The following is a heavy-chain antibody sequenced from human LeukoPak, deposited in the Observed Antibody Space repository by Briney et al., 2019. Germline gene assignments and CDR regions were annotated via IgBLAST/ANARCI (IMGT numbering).Heavy chain of an antibody. Sequence: GGSLRLSCAASGFTFSNFAMSWVRQAPGKGLEWVSAISGSGGSTYYADSVKGRFTIYRDNSKNTLYLQMNSLRAEDTAVYYCAKGAWGFGYYGMDVWGKGTTVTVSS. CDR3: AKGAWGFGYYGMDV. CDR1: GFTFSNFA. J-gene: IGHJ6*04. D-gene: IGHD3-10*01. CDR2: ISGSGGST. V-gene: IGHV3-23*01.